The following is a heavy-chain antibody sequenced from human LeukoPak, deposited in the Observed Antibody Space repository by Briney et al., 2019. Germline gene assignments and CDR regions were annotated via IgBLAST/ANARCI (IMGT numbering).Heavy chain of an antibody. CDR2: INSDGSST. CDR1: GFTFSSYW. D-gene: IGHD3-10*01. Sequence: GGSLRLSCAASGFTFSSYWMHWVRQAPGKGLVWVSRINSDGSSTIYADSVKGRFTISRDNAKNTLYLQMNSLRAEDTAVYYCARVPLWFGGGVDYYGMDVWGQGTTVTVSS. CDR3: ARVPLWFGGGVDYYGMDV. J-gene: IGHJ6*02. V-gene: IGHV3-74*01.